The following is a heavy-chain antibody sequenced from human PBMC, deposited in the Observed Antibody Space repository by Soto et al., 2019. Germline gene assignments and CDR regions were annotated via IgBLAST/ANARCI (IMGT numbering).Heavy chain of an antibody. CDR1: GDTFNHCA. V-gene: IGHV1-69*06. CDR2: IIPLFDTT. Sequence: SVKVSCKASGDTFNHCAFNWVRQAPGQGLEWMGGIIPLFDTTNYAQKFQGRVTVTADKSSSTVYMELSNLRSEDTAVYYCAREPYDDTRVHKHQFPGLVVWG. D-gene: IGHD5-12*01. CDR3: AREPYDDTRVHKHQFPGLVV. J-gene: IGHJ6*02.